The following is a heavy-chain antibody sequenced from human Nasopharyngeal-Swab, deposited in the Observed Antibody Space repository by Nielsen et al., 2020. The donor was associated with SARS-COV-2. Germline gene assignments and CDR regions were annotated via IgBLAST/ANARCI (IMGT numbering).Heavy chain of an antibody. CDR3: ARGTYDFWSGYSDY. CDR1: GNRFSTYW. D-gene: IGHD3-3*01. J-gene: IGHJ4*02. V-gene: IGHV5-51*01. CDR2: IYPGDSDT. Sequence: GSPKISRKGSGNRFSTYWIGWVRQMPGKGLEWMGIIYPGDSDTRYSPSFQGQVTISADKSISTAYLQWSSLKASDTAMYYCARGTYDFWSGYSDYWGQGTLVTVSS.